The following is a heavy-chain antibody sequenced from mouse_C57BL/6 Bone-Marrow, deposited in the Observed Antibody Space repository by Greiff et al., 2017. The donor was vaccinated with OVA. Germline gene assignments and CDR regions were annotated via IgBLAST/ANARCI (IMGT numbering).Heavy chain of an antibody. CDR1: GFNIKDYY. CDR3: ARSLVFAY. J-gene: IGHJ3*01. CDR2: IDPEDGET. V-gene: IGHV14-2*01. Sequence: VQLQQSGAELVKPGASVKLSCTASGFNIKDYYMHWVKQRTEQGLEWIGRIDPEDGETKYATKFQGKATITADTSSNTAYLQLSSLTSEDTAVYYCARSLVFAYWGQGTLVTVSA.